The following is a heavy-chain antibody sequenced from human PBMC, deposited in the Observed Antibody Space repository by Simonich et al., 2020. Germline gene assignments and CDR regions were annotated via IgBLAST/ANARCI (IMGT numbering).Heavy chain of an antibody. CDR1: GFTFSSYE. CDR2: ISSSGSTI. Sequence: PGGSLRLSCAASGFTFSSYEMNWVRQAPGKGLEWVSYISSSGSTIYYADSVKGRFTSSRDNAKNSLYLQMNSLRAEDTAVYYCAREKWLRFAFDIWGQGTMVTVSS. D-gene: IGHD5-12*01. J-gene: IGHJ3*02. V-gene: IGHV3-48*03. CDR3: AREKWLRFAFDI.